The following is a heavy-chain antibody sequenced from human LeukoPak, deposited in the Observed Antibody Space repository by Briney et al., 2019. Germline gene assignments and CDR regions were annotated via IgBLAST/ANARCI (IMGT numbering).Heavy chain of an antibody. CDR3: ARMKAVAGMGIYLDY. Sequence: GGSLRLSCAASGFTFNNYAMRWVRQAPGKWLEWVAAMSYDGSNKYYADSVKGRFTISRDNSKNTLYLQMDSLRAEDTAVYYCARMKAVAGMGIYLDYWGQGTLVTVSS. CDR1: GFTFNNYA. V-gene: IGHV3-30*04. D-gene: IGHD6-19*01. J-gene: IGHJ4*02. CDR2: MSYDGSNK.